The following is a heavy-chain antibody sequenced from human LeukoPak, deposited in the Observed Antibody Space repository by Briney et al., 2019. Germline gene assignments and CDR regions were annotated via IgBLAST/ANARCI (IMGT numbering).Heavy chain of an antibody. CDR1: GYLITSGYY. D-gene: IGHD3-22*01. CDR2: IYHSGST. Sequence: PSETLSLTCSVSGYLITSGYYWGWIRQPPGKGLEWIGSIYHSGSTYYNPSLKSRVTISVDTSKNQFSLKLSSVTAADTAVYYCARGAPETTMIVVVTTGYYFDYWGQGTLVTVSS. V-gene: IGHV4-38-2*02. CDR3: ARGAPETTMIVVVTTGYYFDY. J-gene: IGHJ4*02.